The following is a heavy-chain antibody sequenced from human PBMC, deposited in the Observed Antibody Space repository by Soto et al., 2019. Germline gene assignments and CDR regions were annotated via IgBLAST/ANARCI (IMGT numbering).Heavy chain of an antibody. CDR3: ARPPYPGCINAVCYPLDY. J-gene: IGHJ4*02. CDR1: GYTFTSYY. CDR2: INPSGGST. V-gene: IGHV1-46*01. Sequence: QVQLVQSGAEVKKPGASVKISCKASGYTFTSYYMHWVRQAPGQGLVWMGIINPSGGSTNYAQNRQGRVAMTRDTSTRTVYMELNSLRSEDTAVYYCARPPYPGCINAVCYPLDYWGQGTLVTVSS. D-gene: IGHD2-8*01.